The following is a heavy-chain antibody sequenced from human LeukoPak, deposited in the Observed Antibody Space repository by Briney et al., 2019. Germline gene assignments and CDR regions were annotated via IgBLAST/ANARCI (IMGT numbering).Heavy chain of an antibody. J-gene: IGHJ6*02. CDR3: ARGHHPIDFWSGYYPSWNYGMDV. Sequence: SETLSLTCAVYGGSFSGYYWSWIRQPPGKGLEWIGEINHSGSTNYNPSLKSRVTISVDTSKNQFSLKLSSVTAADTAVYYCARGHHPIDFWSGYYPSWNYGMDVWGQGTTVTVSS. CDR1: GGSFSGYY. D-gene: IGHD3-3*01. V-gene: IGHV4-34*01. CDR2: INHSGST.